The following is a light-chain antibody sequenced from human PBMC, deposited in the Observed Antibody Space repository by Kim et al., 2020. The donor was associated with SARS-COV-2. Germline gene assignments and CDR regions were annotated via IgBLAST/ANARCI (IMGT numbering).Light chain of an antibody. V-gene: IGKV1-27*01. J-gene: IGKJ3*01. CDR2: AVS. Sequence: DIQMTQSPSSLSASVGDRVTITCRASQDISSYLAWYQQKPGKVPKLVIYAVSTLHSGVPSRFSGSRSGTEFTLTISSLQPEDVATYYCQKYNSAPLTFGPGTKVDIK. CDR3: QKYNSAPLT. CDR1: QDISSY.